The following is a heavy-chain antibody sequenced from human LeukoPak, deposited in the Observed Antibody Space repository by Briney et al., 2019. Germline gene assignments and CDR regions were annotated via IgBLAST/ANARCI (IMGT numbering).Heavy chain of an antibody. V-gene: IGHV1-69*05. Sequence: SVKVSCKASGYTFTSYGISWVRQAPGQGLEWMGGIIPIFGTANYAQKFQGRVTITTDESTSTAYMELSSLRSEDTAVYYCAKEGRRDGYNSGYWGQGTLVTVSS. CDR3: AKEGRRDGYNSGY. CDR1: GYTFTSYG. J-gene: IGHJ4*02. D-gene: IGHD5-24*01. CDR2: IIPIFGTA.